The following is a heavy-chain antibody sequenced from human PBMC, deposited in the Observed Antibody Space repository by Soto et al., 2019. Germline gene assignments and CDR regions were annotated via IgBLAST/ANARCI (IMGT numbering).Heavy chain of an antibody. CDR3: ARSIVVVTALGY. J-gene: IGHJ4*02. D-gene: IGHD2-21*02. CDR1: GYTFTSYA. Sequence: QVQLVQSGAEEKKPGASVKVSCKASGYTFTSYAMHWVRQAPGQRLEWMGWINAGNGNTKYSQKFRGKVTITGDRSACKAYMELSSMRSEDTAVYYCARSIVVVTALGYWGQGTLVTVSS. CDR2: INAGNGNT. V-gene: IGHV1-3*05.